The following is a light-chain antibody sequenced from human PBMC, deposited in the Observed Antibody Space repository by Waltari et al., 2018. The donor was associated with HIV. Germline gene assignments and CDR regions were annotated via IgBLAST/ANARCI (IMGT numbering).Light chain of an antibody. Sequence: QFVLTQPPSVSGAPGQRVPISCTGSSSNIGAGYDVPWYPQLPGTAPKLLINGNIKRPSGVPDRFSDSKSGTSASLAITGLQAEDEADYYCQSYDSSLSGSIFGGGTKLTVL. CDR3: QSYDSSLSGSI. CDR1: SSNIGAGYD. CDR2: GNI. J-gene: IGLJ2*01. V-gene: IGLV1-40*01.